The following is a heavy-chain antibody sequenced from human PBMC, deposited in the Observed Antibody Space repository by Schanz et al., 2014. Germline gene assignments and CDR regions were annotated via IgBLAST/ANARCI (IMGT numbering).Heavy chain of an antibody. CDR3: ARPSDSSWYMDV. CDR2: ISSSSSYI. D-gene: IGHD2-21*02. V-gene: IGHV3-21*01. J-gene: IGHJ6*03. Sequence: VQLLQSGGALVQPGGSLRLSCAASGFTFSSYNMNWVRQAPGKGLEWVSSISSSSSYISYADSVKGRFTISRDNAKNSLYLQMNSLRAEDTAVYYCARPSDSSWYMDVWGKGTTVTVSS. CDR1: GFTFSSYN.